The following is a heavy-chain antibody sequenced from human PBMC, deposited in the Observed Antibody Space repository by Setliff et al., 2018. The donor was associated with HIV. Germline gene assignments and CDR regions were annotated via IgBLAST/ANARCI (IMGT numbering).Heavy chain of an antibody. V-gene: IGHV4-39*01. CDR3: ARYTVGSMVDY. Sequence: SETLSLTCSVSGGSIISDIFYWGWIRQPPGKGLEWIGSIYPGSTKCNPSLRSRLTISLDSPTNQFSVTLSSVHAADTAMYYCARYTVGSMVDYWGPGTLVTVSS. J-gene: IGHJ4*02. CDR2: IYPGST. CDR1: GGSIISDIFY. D-gene: IGHD5-12*01.